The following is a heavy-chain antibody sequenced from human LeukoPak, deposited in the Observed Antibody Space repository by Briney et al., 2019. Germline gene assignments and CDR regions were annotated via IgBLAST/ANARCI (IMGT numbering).Heavy chain of an antibody. J-gene: IGHJ4*02. Sequence: GESLRISCKGSGYSFTSYWIGWVRQMPGKGLEWMGIIYPGDSDTRYSPSFQGQVTISADKSISTAYLQWSSLKASDTAMYYCARLLRNIAAAVYYFDYWGQGTLVTVSS. CDR1: GYSFTSYW. V-gene: IGHV5-51*01. D-gene: IGHD6-13*01. CDR2: IYPGDSDT. CDR3: ARLLRNIAAAVYYFDY.